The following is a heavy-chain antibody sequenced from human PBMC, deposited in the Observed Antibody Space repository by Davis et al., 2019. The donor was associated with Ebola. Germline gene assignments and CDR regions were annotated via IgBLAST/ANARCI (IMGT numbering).Heavy chain of an antibody. D-gene: IGHD2-2*01. Sequence: PSETLSLTCAVSGFSISSGYYWGWIRQPPGKGLEWIGEIDHRGDTKYNPSLKSRATLSIDTSRKQFSLKLTSVTAADTAVYYCASPHQIRGKNFFDCWGQGTLVTVSS. CDR1: GFSISSGYY. V-gene: IGHV4-38-2*01. CDR3: ASPHQIRGKNFFDC. J-gene: IGHJ4*02. CDR2: IDHRGDT.